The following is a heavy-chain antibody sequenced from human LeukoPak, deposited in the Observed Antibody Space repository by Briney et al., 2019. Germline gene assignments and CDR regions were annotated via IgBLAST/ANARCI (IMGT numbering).Heavy chain of an antibody. D-gene: IGHD1-1*01. J-gene: IGHJ5*02. CDR1: GYSFTSYW. CDR2: IYPGNSDT. CDR3: ARHGGYTWNDIWFDP. Sequence: GESLKISCKGSGYSFTSYWIGWVRQMPGKGLEWMGIIYPGNSDTRYSPSFQGQVIISADKSISTAYLQWSSLKASDTAMYYCARHGGYTWNDIWFDPWGQGTLVTVSS. V-gene: IGHV5-51*01.